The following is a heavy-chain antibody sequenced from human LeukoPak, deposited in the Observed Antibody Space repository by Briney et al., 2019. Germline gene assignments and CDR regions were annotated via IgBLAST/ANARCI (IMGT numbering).Heavy chain of an antibody. V-gene: IGHV4-4*07. CDR1: GGSISSYY. J-gene: IGHJ6*03. CDR2: IYTSGST. CDR3: AREAKNEVRPEYYDYMDV. D-gene: IGHD1-1*01. Sequence: SETLSLTCTVSGGSISSYYWSWIRQPAGKGLEWIGRIYTSGSTNYNPSLKSRVSISVDKSKNQFSLKLSSVTAADTAVYYCAREAKNEVRPEYYDYMDVWGKGTTVTVPS.